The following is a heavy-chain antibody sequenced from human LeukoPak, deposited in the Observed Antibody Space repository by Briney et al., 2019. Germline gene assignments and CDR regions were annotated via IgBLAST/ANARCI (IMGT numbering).Heavy chain of an antibody. D-gene: IGHD3-22*01. J-gene: IGHJ4*02. CDR1: GFTVSSNY. CDR2: IYSDGST. V-gene: IGHV3-53*01. Sequence: GGSLRLSCAASGFTVSSNYMSWVRQAPGKGLDWVSVIYSDGSTYYADSVKGRFTISRDNSKNTLYLQMNSLRAEDTAVYYCARIPIVVITSGGYWGQGTLVTVSS. CDR3: ARIPIVVITSGGY.